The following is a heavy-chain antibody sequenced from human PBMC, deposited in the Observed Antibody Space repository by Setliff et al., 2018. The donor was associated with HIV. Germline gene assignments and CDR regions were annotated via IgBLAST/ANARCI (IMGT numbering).Heavy chain of an antibody. J-gene: IGHJ6*03. V-gene: IGHV4-34*01. CDR2: ITDDGSG. CDR3: ARHRDPPGTSWIFYYYYMDL. Sequence: SETVSLTCAVYGGDLTNHYWSWVRQAPGKGLEWIGEITDDGSGTYNPSLKSRVTISLDTSKKQISLQLTSVTAADTAVYYCARHRDPPGTSWIFYYYYMDLWGGGTTVTVSS. D-gene: IGHD6-13*01. CDR1: GGDLTNHY.